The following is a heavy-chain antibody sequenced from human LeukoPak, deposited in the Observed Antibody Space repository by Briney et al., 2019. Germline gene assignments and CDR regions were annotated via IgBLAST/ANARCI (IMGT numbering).Heavy chain of an antibody. CDR3: ARAPSGYYPYFDY. Sequence: GGSLRFSCAASEFTFSSYTMHWVRQAPGKGLEWVAVISYDGSNEYYADSVKGRFTISRDNSKSTLYLQMNSLRAEDATMYYCARAPSGYYPYFDYWGQGTLVTVSS. V-gene: IGHV3-30*04. J-gene: IGHJ4*02. D-gene: IGHD3-3*01. CDR2: ISYDGSNE. CDR1: EFTFSSYT.